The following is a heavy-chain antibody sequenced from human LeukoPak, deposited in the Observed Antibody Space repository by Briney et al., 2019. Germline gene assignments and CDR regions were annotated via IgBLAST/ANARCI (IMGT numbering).Heavy chain of an antibody. V-gene: IGHV3-21*01. CDR1: GFTFSSYS. J-gene: IGHJ4*02. Sequence: GGSLRLSCSASGFTFSSYSMNWVRQAPGKGLEWVSSISSSSSYIYYADSVKGRFTISRDNAKNSLYLQMNSLRAEDTAVYYCASSPGIAAAGYYFDYWGQGTLVTVSS. CDR2: ISSSSSYI. D-gene: IGHD6-13*01. CDR3: ASSPGIAAAGYYFDY.